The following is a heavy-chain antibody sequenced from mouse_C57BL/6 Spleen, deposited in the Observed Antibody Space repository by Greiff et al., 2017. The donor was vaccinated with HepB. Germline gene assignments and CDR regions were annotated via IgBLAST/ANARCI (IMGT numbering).Heavy chain of an antibody. Sequence: EVQGVESGEGLVKPGGSLKLSCAASGFTFSSYAMSWVRQTPEKRLEWVAYISSGGDYINYADTVKGRFTISRDNARNTLYLQMSSLKSEDTAMYYCTRDGSTMISYWYFDVWGTGTTVTVSS. V-gene: IGHV5-9-1*02. J-gene: IGHJ1*03. D-gene: IGHD2-4*01. CDR2: ISSGGDYI. CDR1: GFTFSSYA. CDR3: TRDGSTMISYWYFDV.